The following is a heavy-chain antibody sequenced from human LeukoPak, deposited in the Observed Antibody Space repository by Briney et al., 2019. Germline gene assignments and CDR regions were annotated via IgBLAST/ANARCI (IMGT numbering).Heavy chain of an antibody. Sequence: MPSETLSLTCTVSGGSISSSSYYWVWIRRPPGKGLEWIASIYYSGITYFNPSLKSRVTISLDTSKNQFSLTLTSVTAADTAVYYCARSGGTWSYNYWGQGTLVTVSS. CDR2: IYYSGIT. CDR1: GGSISSSSYY. V-gene: IGHV4-39*07. J-gene: IGHJ4*02. CDR3: ARSGGTWSYNY. D-gene: IGHD1-26*01.